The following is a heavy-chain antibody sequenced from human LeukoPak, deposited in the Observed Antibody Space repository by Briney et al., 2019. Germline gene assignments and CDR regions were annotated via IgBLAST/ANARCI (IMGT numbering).Heavy chain of an antibody. CDR1: GGSISSYY. J-gene: IGHJ4*02. CDR2: FYTSGST. V-gene: IGHV4-4*07. Sequence: SETLSLTCTVSGGSISSYYWSWIRQPAGKGLEWIGRFYTSGSTNYNPSLKSRVTMSVDTSKNQFSLKLSSVTAADTAGYYCARDRSTSSGSYYHLFDYWGQGTLVTVSS. D-gene: IGHD3-10*01. CDR3: ARDRSTSSGSYYHLFDY.